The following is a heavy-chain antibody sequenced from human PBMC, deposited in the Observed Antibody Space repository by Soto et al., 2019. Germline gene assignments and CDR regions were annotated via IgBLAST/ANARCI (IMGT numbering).Heavy chain of an antibody. CDR3: AREFDTSGWPSGMQHDRFDP. J-gene: IGHJ5*02. CDR1: GDSISSGGYY. V-gene: IGHV4-31*03. Sequence: SETLSLTCSVSGDSISSGGYYWSWIRQSPGKGLEWIGNIYYSGSTYYNPSLTSRLSMSVDTSKNQFSLQLGSVTAADTAVYYCAREFDTSGWPSGMQHDRFDPWGQGTLVTVSA. D-gene: IGHD3-22*01. CDR2: IYYSGST.